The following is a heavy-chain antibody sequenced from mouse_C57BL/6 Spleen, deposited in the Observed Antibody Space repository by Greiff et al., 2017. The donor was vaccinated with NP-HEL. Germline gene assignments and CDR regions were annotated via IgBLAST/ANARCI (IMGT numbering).Heavy chain of an antibody. CDR3: ARSPLYYGSSYGYAMDY. J-gene: IGHJ4*01. CDR1: GYTFTDYY. D-gene: IGHD1-1*01. CDR2: INPNNGGS. Sequence: EVQLQQSGPELVKPGASVKISCKASGYTFTDYYMNWVKQSHGKSLEWIGDINPNNGGSSYNQKFKGKATFTVDKSSSTAYMELRSLTSEDSAVYYCARSPLYYGSSYGYAMDYWGQGTSVTVSS. V-gene: IGHV1-26*01.